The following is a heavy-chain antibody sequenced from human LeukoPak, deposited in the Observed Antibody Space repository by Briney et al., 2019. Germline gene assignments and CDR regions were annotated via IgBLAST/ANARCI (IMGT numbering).Heavy chain of an antibody. D-gene: IGHD6-19*01. V-gene: IGHV1-2*02. CDR3: ARGRINIAVAGTPINWFDP. Sequence: ASVKVSCKASGYTFTGYYMHWVRQAPGQGLEWMGWINPNSGGTNYAQKFQGRVTMTRDTSISTAYIELGRLRSDDTAVYYCARGRINIAVAGTPINWFDPWGQGTLVTVSS. J-gene: IGHJ5*02. CDR2: INPNSGGT. CDR1: GYTFTGYY.